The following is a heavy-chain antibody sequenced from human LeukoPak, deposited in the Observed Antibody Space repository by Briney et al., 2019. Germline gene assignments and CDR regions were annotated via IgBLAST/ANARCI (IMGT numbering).Heavy chain of an antibody. CDR1: GGSISSYY. D-gene: IGHD1-26*01. CDR2: IYYSGST. J-gene: IGHJ4*02. Sequence: SETLSVTCTAAGGSISSYYWSFIRQPPPTALARIGYIYYSGSTNYNPSLKSRVTISVDTSKNQFSLKLSSVTAADTAVYYCATLVGATESFDYWGQGTLVTVSS. V-gene: IGHV4-59*01. CDR3: ATLVGATESFDY.